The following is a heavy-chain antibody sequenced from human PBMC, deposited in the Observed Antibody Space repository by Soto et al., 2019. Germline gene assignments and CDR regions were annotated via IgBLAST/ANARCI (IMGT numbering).Heavy chain of an antibody. Sequence: SETLSLTCAVSGYSISSGYDWGWIRQPPGKGLEWIGNIFHSGRTYYNPSLKSRVALSVDTSKNQFSLKLTSLTAADTAVYYCARARSVAGLDYWGQGTLVTVSS. CDR1: GYSISSGYD. J-gene: IGHJ4*02. V-gene: IGHV4-38-2*01. CDR2: IFHSGRT. D-gene: IGHD6-19*01. CDR3: ARARSVAGLDY.